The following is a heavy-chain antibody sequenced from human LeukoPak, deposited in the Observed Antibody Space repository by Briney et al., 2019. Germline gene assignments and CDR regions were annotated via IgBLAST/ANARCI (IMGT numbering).Heavy chain of an antibody. D-gene: IGHD3-22*01. CDR3: AKVISTGYYYES. J-gene: IGHJ5*02. CDR1: GFTFRNFG. CDR2: ITGGGDTT. V-gene: IGHV3-23*01. Sequence: GGSLSLSCAASGFTFRNFGMNWVRQAPGKGLEWVSGITGGGDTTYYADSVKGRFTISRDNSKNTLYLQMDSLRAEDTALYYCAKVISTGYYYESWGQGTLVTVSS.